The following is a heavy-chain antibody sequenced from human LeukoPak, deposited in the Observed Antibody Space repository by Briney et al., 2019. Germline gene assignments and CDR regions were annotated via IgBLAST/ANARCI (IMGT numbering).Heavy chain of an antibody. V-gene: IGHV1-18*01. D-gene: IGHD3-10*01. CDR3: ARNGRVRRVVKDLFEY. J-gene: IGHJ4*02. CDR1: GYTFTDYD. CDR2: VSPYNGNT. Sequence: ASVRVSCKTSGYTFTDYDITWVRQAPGQGLEWMGRVSPYNGNTYYSQRFQDRATITKDTSTGTAYTDLRNLRTDDTAMYYCARNGRVRRVVKDLFEYWGQGTLVAVSS.